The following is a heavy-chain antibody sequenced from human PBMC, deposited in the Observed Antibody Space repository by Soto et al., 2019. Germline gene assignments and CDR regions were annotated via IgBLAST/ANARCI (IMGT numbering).Heavy chain of an antibody. CDR1: GDSVSSNSAA. J-gene: IGHJ4*02. Sequence: SQTLSLTCAISGDSVSSNSAAWNWIRQSPTRGHEWLGRTYFRSKWYSDYAVSVKSRITISPDTCKNQFSLHLNSVTPEDTAVYLCARAEYYDSSGYYFDYWGPGTQVTVSS. V-gene: IGHV6-1*01. CDR3: ARAEYYDSSGYYFDY. D-gene: IGHD3-22*01. CDR2: TYFRSKWYS.